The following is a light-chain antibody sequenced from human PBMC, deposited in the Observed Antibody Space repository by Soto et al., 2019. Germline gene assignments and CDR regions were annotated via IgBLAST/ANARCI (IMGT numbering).Light chain of an antibody. CDR2: HAS. CDR3: QQYNSYS. Sequence: DIQMTQSPSTLSASVGDRVTITCRASQSISNWLAWYQQKPETAPKLLIYHASTLESGVPSRFSGSGSGTEFTITISSLQPDDFATYYCQQYNSYSFGQGTKVDIK. CDR1: QSISNW. J-gene: IGKJ1*01. V-gene: IGKV1-5*01.